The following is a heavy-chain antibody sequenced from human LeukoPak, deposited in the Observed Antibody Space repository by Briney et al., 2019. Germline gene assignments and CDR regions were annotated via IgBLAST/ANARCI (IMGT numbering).Heavy chain of an antibody. D-gene: IGHD2-15*01. CDR3: AKEMKSGGWPFDY. CDR2: ISDGGDYT. Sequence: GGSLRLSCAASGFTFSTFAMSWVRQAPGKGLEWVSGISDGGDYTYYADSVKGRFTISRDNSKDTLFLQMNSLRADDTALYYCAKEMKSGGWPFDYWGQGALVTVSS. V-gene: IGHV3-23*01. CDR1: GFTFSTFA. J-gene: IGHJ4*02.